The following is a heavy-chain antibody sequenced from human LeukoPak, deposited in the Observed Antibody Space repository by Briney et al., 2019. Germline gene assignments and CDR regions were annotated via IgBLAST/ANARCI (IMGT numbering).Heavy chain of an antibody. J-gene: IGHJ5*01. CDR2: IYDRGPA. CDR1: GGAITSGGYS. V-gene: IGHV4-30-2*01. D-gene: IGHD3-10*01. Sequence: SETLSLTCTVSGGAITSGGYSWNWIRQPPGKGLEWIGCIYDRGPAYYNPSLKSRFTISVDRPKNQFFLNVTSLTAADPAVYYCARSRQASGLFNSWGQGTLVVVSS. CDR3: ARSRQASGLFNS.